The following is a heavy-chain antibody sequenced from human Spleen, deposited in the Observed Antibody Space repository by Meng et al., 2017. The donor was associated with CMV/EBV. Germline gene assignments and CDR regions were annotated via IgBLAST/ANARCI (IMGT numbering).Heavy chain of an antibody. D-gene: IGHD3/OR15-3a*01. CDR1: GGSISSSSYY. CDR3: ARNFWTRRPPTQFYYGVDV. CDR2: IYYSGST. V-gene: IGHV4-39*07. J-gene: IGHJ6*02. Sequence: SETLSLTCTVSGGSISSSSYYWGWIRQPPGKGLEWIGSIYYSGSTYYNPSLKSRVTISVDRSTNHLSLKLNSVTVADTAVYYCARNFWTRRPPTQFYYGVDVWGQGTTVTVSS.